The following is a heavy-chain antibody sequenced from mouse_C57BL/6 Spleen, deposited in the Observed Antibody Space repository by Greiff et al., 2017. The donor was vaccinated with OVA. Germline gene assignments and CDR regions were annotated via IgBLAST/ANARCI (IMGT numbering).Heavy chain of an antibody. CDR2: IHPNSGST. D-gene: IGHD1-1*01. J-gene: IGHJ4*01. Sequence: QVQLKQPGAELVKPGASVKLSCKASGYTFTSYWMHWVKQRPGQGLEWIGMIHPNSGSTNYNEKFKSKATLTVDKSSSTAYMQLSSLTSEDSAVYYCASSIYYYGSSYDYYAMDYWGQGTSVTVSS. CDR3: ASSIYYYGSSYDYYAMDY. CDR1: GYTFTSYW. V-gene: IGHV1-64*01.